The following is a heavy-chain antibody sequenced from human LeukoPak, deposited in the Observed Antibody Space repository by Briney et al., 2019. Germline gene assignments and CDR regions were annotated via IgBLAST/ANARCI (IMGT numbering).Heavy chain of an antibody. CDR1: GGSISSSSYY. Sequence: SETLSLTCTVSGGSISSSSYYWGWLRQPPGKGLEWIGSIYYSGSTYSNPSLKSRVTISVDTSKNQFSLKLSSVTADDTAVYYCANLREDYWGQGTLVTVSS. J-gene: IGHJ4*02. CDR2: IYYSGST. V-gene: IGHV4-39*01. CDR3: ANLREDY.